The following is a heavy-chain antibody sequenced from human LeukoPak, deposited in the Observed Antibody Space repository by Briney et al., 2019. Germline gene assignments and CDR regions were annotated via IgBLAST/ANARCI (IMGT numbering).Heavy chain of an antibody. CDR2: ISAYNGNI. Sequence: ASVKVSCKASGYTFTSYGISWVRQAPGQGLEWMGWISAYNGNINYAQKLQGRVTMTTDTSTSTAYMELRSLRSDDTAVYYCATLRTREPFDYWGQGTLVTVSS. V-gene: IGHV1-18*01. J-gene: IGHJ4*02. D-gene: IGHD1-14*01. CDR1: GYTFTSYG. CDR3: ATLRTREPFDY.